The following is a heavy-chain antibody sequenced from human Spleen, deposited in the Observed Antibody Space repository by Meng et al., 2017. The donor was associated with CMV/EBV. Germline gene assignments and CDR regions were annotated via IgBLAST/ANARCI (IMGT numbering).Heavy chain of an antibody. CDR1: RREA. V-gene: IGHV3-23*02. D-gene: IGHD1-26*01. J-gene: IGHJ4*02. CDR2: SRGRGGGK. CDR3: AKDLALSGSYLPPTHFDY. Sequence: RREAMSGEGQEKGKGMEGEKESRGRGGGKKKEEKEKGRITRSRENSKNTLYLQMNSMRAEDTAVYYCAKDLALSGSYLPPTHFDYWGQGTLVTVSS.